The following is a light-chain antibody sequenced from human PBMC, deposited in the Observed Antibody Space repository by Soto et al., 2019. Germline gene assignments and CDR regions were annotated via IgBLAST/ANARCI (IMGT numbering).Light chain of an antibody. V-gene: IGKV3-20*01. J-gene: IGKJ1*01. CDR3: QQYNSAPRT. Sequence: EIVLTQSPATLSLSPGERATLSCRASQSVGSSYLAWYQQKPGQAPRLLTYGASTRATGIPDRFTGSGSGTDFTLTVSRLEPEDFAVYYCQQYNSAPRTFGQGTKLDIK. CDR1: QSVGSSY. CDR2: GAS.